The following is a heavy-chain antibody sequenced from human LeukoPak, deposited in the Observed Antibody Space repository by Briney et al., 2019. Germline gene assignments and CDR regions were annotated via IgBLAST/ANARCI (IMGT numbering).Heavy chain of an antibody. CDR1: GGSFSGYY. V-gene: IGHV4-34*01. D-gene: IGHD3-10*01. Sequence: SETLSLTCAVYGGSFSGYYWSWIRQPPGKGLEWIGEIYHSGSTNYNPSLKSRVTISVDKSKNQFSLKLSSVTAADTAVYYCAEVRGAFDIWGQGTMVTVSS. CDR3: AEVRGAFDI. CDR2: IYHSGST. J-gene: IGHJ3*02.